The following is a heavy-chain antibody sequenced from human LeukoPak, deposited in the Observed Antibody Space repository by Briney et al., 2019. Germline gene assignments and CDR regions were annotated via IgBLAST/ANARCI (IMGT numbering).Heavy chain of an antibody. V-gene: IGHV3-21*01. CDR1: GFTFSSYS. Sequence: GGSLRLSCAASGFTFSSYSMNWVRQAPGKGLEWVSSVSSANNYIYYTDSVKGRFTISRDNAKNSLYLQMNSLRAEDTAIHYCARDIGGSFYGRPFDYWGQGTLVTVSS. CDR3: ARDIGGSFYGRPFDY. J-gene: IGHJ4*02. CDR2: VSSANNYI. D-gene: IGHD1-26*01.